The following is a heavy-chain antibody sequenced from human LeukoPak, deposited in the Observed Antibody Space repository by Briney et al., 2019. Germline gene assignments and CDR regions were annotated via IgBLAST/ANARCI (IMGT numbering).Heavy chain of an antibody. D-gene: IGHD4-23*01. CDR1: GFTVSSNY. Sequence: GGSLRLSCAAAGFTVSSNYISWVRQAPGKVLEWDSLIYIGGSTYYADSGKGRLTISRDNSKNTLYLQMNSLRAEDTAVYYCASGGPVTPLDYWGQGTLVTVSS. CDR3: ASGGPVTPLDY. CDR2: IYIGGST. J-gene: IGHJ4*02. V-gene: IGHV3-66*02.